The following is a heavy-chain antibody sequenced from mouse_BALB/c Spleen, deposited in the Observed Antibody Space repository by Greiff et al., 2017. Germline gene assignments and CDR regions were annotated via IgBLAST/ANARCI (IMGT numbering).Heavy chain of an antibody. D-gene: IGHD3-2*01. J-gene: IGHJ2*01. CDR2: ISDGGSYT. CDR1: GFTFSDYY. Sequence: DVMLVESGGGLVKPGGSLKLSCAASGFTFSDYYMYWVRQTPEKRLEWVATISDGGSYTYYPDSVKGRFTISRDNAKNNLYLQMSSLKSEDTAMYYCARDGDSSGYYFDYWGQGTTLTVSS. V-gene: IGHV5-4*02. CDR3: ARDGDSSGYYFDY.